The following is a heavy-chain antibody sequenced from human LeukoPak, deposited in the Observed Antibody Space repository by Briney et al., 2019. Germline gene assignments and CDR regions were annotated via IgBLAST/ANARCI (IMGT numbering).Heavy chain of an antibody. CDR2: IYYSGST. Sequence: PSETLSLTCAVYGGSFSGYYWSWIRQPPGKGLEWIGHIYYSGSTNNNPSLKSRVTISVDTSKNQFSLKLSSVAAADTAVYYCARHSTYYYDSSGPRYYFDYWGQGTLVTVSS. CDR1: GGSFSGYY. V-gene: IGHV4-59*08. D-gene: IGHD3-22*01. CDR3: ARHSTYYYDSSGPRYYFDY. J-gene: IGHJ4*02.